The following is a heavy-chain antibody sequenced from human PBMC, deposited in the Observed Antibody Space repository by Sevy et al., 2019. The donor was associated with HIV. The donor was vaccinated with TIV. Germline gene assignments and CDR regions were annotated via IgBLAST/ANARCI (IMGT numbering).Heavy chain of an antibody. CDR1: GFTFSSYG. J-gene: IGHJ4*02. Sequence: GGSLRLSCAASGFTFSSYGLHWVRQAPGRGLEWVAGILSVGNIKYYIDSVKGRFTISRDDSKNTLYLQMNSLRAEDTAVYYCASVSGSGWYIDHWGQGALVTVSS. CDR2: ILSVGNIK. D-gene: IGHD6-19*01. V-gene: IGHV3-33*01. CDR3: ASVSGSGWYIDH.